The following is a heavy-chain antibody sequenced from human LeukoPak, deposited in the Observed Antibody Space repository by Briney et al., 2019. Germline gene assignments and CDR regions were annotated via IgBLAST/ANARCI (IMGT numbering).Heavy chain of an antibody. V-gene: IGHV3-9*03. CDR3: AKVAKGYYYYYYMDV. J-gene: IGHJ6*03. CDR2: ISWNSGSI. Sequence: PGGSLRLSCAASGFTFDDYAMHWVWQAPGKGLEWVSGISWNSGSIGYADSVKGRFTISRDNAKNSLYLQMNSLRAEDMALYYCAKVAKGYYYYYYMDVWGKGTTVTVSS. CDR1: GFTFDDYA.